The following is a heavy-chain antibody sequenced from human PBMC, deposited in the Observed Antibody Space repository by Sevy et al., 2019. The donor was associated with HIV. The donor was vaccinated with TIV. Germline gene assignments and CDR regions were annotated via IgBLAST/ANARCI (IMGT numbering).Heavy chain of an antibody. J-gene: IGHJ6*02. V-gene: IGHV1-24*01. CDR3: ATTKGGRYCSGGSCYPGYYYYGMDV. D-gene: IGHD2-15*01. CDR1: GYTLTELS. CDR2: FDPEDGET. Sequence: ASVKVSCMVSGYTLTELSMHWVRQAPGKGLEWMGGFDPEDGETIYAQKFQGRVTMTEDTSTDTAYMELSSLRSEDTAVYYCATTKGGRYCSGGSCYPGYYYYGMDVWGQGTTVTVSS.